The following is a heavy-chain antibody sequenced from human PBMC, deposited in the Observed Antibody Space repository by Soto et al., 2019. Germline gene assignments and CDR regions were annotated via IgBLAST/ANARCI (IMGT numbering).Heavy chain of an antibody. CDR1: GGSFSGYY. CDR3: ARSPNYASSGHDGFDI. D-gene: IGHD3-22*01. CDR2: INHSGST. Sequence: SETLSLTCSVYGGSFSGYYWSWIRQPPGKGLEWIGEINHSGSTNSNPSLKCRVTISVDTSKNQFSLKLSSVTAADTAVYYCARSPNYASSGHDGFDIWGQGTRVTVAS. V-gene: IGHV4-34*01. J-gene: IGHJ3*02.